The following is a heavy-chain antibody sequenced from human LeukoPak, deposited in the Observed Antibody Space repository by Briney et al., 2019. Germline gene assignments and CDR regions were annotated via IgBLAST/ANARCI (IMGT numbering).Heavy chain of an antibody. J-gene: IGHJ4*02. Sequence: GGSLRLSCSASGFSFSDCDMNWFRQAPGKGLEWVSSISSSSSYIYYADSVKGRFTISRDNAKNSLYLQMNSLRAEDTAVYYCARGGIAARTIGYWGQGTLVTVSS. D-gene: IGHD6-6*01. V-gene: IGHV3-21*01. CDR3: ARGGIAARTIGY. CDR2: ISSSSSYI. CDR1: GFSFSDCD.